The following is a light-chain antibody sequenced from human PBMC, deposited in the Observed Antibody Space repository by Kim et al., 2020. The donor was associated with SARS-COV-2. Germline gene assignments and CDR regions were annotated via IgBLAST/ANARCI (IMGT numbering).Light chain of an antibody. Sequence: QSVLTQPPSASATPGQRVTISCSGSNSNIGGNGVNWYQQLPGTAPKLLIYRNDERPSGVPDRFSGSKSGTSASLGISGLQSEDEADYYCVAWDDSLNARVFGGGTQLTAL. J-gene: IGLJ2*01. CDR2: RND. V-gene: IGLV1-44*01. CDR1: NSNIGGNG. CDR3: VAWDDSLNARV.